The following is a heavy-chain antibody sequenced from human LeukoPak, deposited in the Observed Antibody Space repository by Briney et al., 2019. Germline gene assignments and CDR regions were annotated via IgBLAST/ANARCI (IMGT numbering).Heavy chain of an antibody. V-gene: IGHV3-30*02. D-gene: IGHD6-13*01. J-gene: IGHJ3*02. CDR3: ASVGPSSWAGIYAFDI. CDR1: GFTFSSYG. CDR2: IRYDGSNK. Sequence: GGSLRLSCAASGFTFSSYGMHWVRQAPGKGLEWVAFIRYDGSNKYYADSVKGRFTISRDNSKNTLYLQMNSLRAEDTAVYYCASVGPSSWAGIYAFDIWGQGTMVTVSS.